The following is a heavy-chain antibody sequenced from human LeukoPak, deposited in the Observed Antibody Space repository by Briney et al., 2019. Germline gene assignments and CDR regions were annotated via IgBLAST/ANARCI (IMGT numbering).Heavy chain of an antibody. CDR3: ARKYNWNEDAFDI. CDR2: ISSSSSTI. J-gene: IGHJ3*02. CDR1: GFPFSSYA. Sequence: GGSLRLSCTTSGFPFSSYAMAWVRQAPGKGLEWVSYISSSSSTIYYADSVKGRFTISRDNAKNSLYLQMNSLRAEDTAVYYCARKYNWNEDAFDIWGQGTMVTVSS. V-gene: IGHV3-48*01. D-gene: IGHD1-1*01.